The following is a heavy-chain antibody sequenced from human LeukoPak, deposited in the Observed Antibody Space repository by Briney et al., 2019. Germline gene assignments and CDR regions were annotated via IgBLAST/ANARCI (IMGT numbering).Heavy chain of an antibody. Sequence: GSSVKVSCKASGGTFSSYAISWVRQAPGQGLEWMGIINPSGGSTSYAQKFQGRVTMTRDTSTSTVYMELSSLRSEDTAVYYCAREDIVVVPAATYDAFDIWGQGTMVTVSS. CDR3: AREDIVVVPAATYDAFDI. CDR2: INPSGGST. J-gene: IGHJ3*02. CDR1: GGTFSSYA. V-gene: IGHV1-46*01. D-gene: IGHD2-2*01.